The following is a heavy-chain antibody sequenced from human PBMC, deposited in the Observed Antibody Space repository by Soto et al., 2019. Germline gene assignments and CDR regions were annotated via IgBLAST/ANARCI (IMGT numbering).Heavy chain of an antibody. D-gene: IGHD6-13*01. J-gene: IGHJ1*01. V-gene: IGHV2-5*02. CDR1: GFSLSTSGVG. CDR3: AHFIPGYSSSLKIAEYFQH. Sequence: SGPTLVNPTQTLTLTCTFSGFSLSTSGVGVGWIRQPPGKALEWLALIYWDDDKRYSPSLKSRLTITKDTSKNQVVLTMTNMDPVDTATYYCAHFIPGYSSSLKIAEYFQHWGQGTLVTVSS. CDR2: IYWDDDK.